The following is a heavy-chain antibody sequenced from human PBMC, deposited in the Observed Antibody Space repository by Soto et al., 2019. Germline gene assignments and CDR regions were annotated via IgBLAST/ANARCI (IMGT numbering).Heavy chain of an antibody. Sequence: QAQLVESGGGVVQPGRSLRVSCTASGFMLSTFALHWVRQAPGKGLEWVAIIWSDGNDKDYADSVKGRFTISRDNSKNTLSLQMNSLRAEDTAVYYCARDALQYYDSDGRHAGWGPGTLVTVSS. CDR2: IWSDGNDK. J-gene: IGHJ4*02. D-gene: IGHD3-16*01. CDR1: GFMLSTFA. CDR3: ARDALQYYDSDGRHAG. V-gene: IGHV3-33*01.